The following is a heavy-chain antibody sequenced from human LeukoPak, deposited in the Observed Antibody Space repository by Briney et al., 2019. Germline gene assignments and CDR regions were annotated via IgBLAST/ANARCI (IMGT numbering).Heavy chain of an antibody. J-gene: IGHJ4*02. CDR1: GFTFSSYS. V-gene: IGHV3-21*01. CDR3: ASGIYYASVHTWSPV. CDR2: ISRSNSYI. Sequence: GGSLRLSCAASGFTFSSYSMNWVRQAPGKGLEWVSSISRSNSYIYYTDAVKGRFTISRDDARNSLDLQMNSLRPEDTAVYHCASGIYYASVHTWSPVWGQGTLVTVSS. D-gene: IGHD3-10*01.